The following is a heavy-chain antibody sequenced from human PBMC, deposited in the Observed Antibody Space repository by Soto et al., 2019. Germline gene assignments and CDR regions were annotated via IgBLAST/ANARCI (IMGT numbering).Heavy chain of an antibody. Sequence: ASVKVSCKASGYTFTSYAMHWVRHAPGQRVEWMGWINAGNGNTKYSQKLQGRVTITRDTSASTAYMELSSLRSEDTAVYYCASSTTIFGVGRAPLAYWGQGTLVTVSS. V-gene: IGHV1-3*01. D-gene: IGHD3-3*01. J-gene: IGHJ4*02. CDR2: INAGNGNT. CDR3: ASSTTIFGVGRAPLAY. CDR1: GYTFTSYA.